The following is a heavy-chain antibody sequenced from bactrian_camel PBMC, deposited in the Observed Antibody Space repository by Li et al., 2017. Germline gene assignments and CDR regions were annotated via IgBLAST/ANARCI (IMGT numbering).Heavy chain of an antibody. V-gene: IGHV3S9*01. Sequence: HVQLVESGGALVQPGRSLRLSYAVSVSSANDYCLGWFRQASGKEREWVGSLDSDGRINYADSVKGRFTISKDNRKNILYLQMNSLTPGDTAMYYCTARYEFGLGACRGVGGLGFWGQGTQVTVS. CDR2: LDSDGRI. CDR3: TARYEFGLGACRGVGGLGF. J-gene: IGHJ6*01. D-gene: IGHD1*01. CDR1: VSSANDYC.